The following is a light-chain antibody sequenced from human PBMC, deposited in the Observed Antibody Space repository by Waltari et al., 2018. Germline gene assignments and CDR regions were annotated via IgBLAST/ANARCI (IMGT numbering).Light chain of an antibody. CDR1: SSNIAAYDF. Sequence: QSALTQPRSVSGSPGQSVTISCTGTSSNIAAYDFVSWYLHHPGKPPNLLIYDVNKRPSGVPDRFSGSKSGNRASLTISGLQAEDEADYYCCSYAGSYTYYVFGTGTKVTLL. J-gene: IGLJ1*01. V-gene: IGLV2-11*01. CDR2: DVN. CDR3: CSYAGSYTYYV.